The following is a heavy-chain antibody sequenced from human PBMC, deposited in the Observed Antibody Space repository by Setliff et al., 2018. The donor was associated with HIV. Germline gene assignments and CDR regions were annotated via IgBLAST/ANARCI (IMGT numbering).Heavy chain of an antibody. D-gene: IGHD2-15*01. CDR3: ARSVPRYCSGGSCYPPLLDF. Sequence: SETLSLTCTVSGGSIDSGNYDWNWVRQPGGKGLEWIGRIYTRGSTKYSPTFGSRVTMSLDTYKNQFSLKLSSVTAADTAVYYCARSVPRYCSGGSCYPPLLDFWGQGTLVTVSS. CDR2: IYTRGST. V-gene: IGHV4-61*02. CDR1: GGSIDSGNYD. J-gene: IGHJ4*02.